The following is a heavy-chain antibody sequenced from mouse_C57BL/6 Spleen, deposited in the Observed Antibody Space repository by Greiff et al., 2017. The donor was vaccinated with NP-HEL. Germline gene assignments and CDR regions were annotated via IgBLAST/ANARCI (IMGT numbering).Heavy chain of an antibody. V-gene: IGHV1-15*01. CDR3: TRKPIFDYGSSHLYAMDY. Sequence: VQLQQSGAELVRPGASVTLSCKASGYTFTDYEMHWVKQTPVHGLEWIGAIDPETGGTAYNQKFKGKAILTADKSSTTAYMELRSLTSEDSAVYYCTRKPIFDYGSSHLYAMDYWGQGTSVTVSS. D-gene: IGHD1-1*01. J-gene: IGHJ4*01. CDR2: IDPETGGT. CDR1: GYTFTDYE.